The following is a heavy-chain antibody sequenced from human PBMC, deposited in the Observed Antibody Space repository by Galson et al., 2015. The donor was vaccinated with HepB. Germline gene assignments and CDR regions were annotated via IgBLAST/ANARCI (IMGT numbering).Heavy chain of an antibody. J-gene: IGHJ4*02. Sequence: SVKVSCKASGYTFTSYGISWVRQAPGKGLEWMGGFDPEDGETIYAQKFQGRVTMTEDTSTDTAYMELSSLRSEDTAVYYCATDIYSYGENNFDYWGQGTLVTVSS. CDR2: FDPEDGET. V-gene: IGHV1-24*01. CDR1: GYTFTSYG. CDR3: ATDIYSYGENNFDY. D-gene: IGHD5-18*01.